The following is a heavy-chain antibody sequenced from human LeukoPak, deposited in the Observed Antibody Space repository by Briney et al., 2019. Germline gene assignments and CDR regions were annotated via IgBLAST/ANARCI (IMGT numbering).Heavy chain of an antibody. CDR3: ARPNSHFLGNAAFDI. D-gene: IGHD2-8*01. CDR2: VYYSGMT. J-gene: IGHJ3*02. CDR1: GDSLSSYY. V-gene: IGHV4-59*08. Sequence: PSETLSLTCTVSGDSLSSYYWTWIRQPPGKGLDWIGYVYYSGMTNYNPSLESRVTISVDTSKNQFSLRLTSVTAADTAIYYCARPNSHFLGNAAFDIWGQGTTVTVSS.